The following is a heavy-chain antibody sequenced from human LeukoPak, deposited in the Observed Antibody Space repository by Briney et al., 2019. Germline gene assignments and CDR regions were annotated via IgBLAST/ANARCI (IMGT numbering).Heavy chain of an antibody. J-gene: IGHJ4*02. V-gene: IGHV4-4*02. CDR3: ARDTAMVPYYSDY. Sequence: SWVXXPXGXXLGXIGEIYHSGSTNYNPSLKSRVTISVDKSKNQFSLKLTSVTAADTAVYYCARDTAMVPYYSDYWGQGTLVTVSS. D-gene: IGHD5-18*01. CDR2: IYHSGST.